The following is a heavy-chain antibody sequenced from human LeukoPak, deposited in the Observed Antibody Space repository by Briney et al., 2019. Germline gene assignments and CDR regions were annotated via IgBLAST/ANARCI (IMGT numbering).Heavy chain of an antibody. Sequence: PGRSLRLSCAASGFTFKDYAMHWVRQAPGKGLEWVSGISWNSGSVDYADSVRGRFTISGDNAKNSLYLQMNSLRADDTALYYCAKSGFSAYGAIDCWGQGALVAVSS. CDR1: GFTFKDYA. CDR3: AKSGFSAYGAIDC. V-gene: IGHV3-9*01. D-gene: IGHD5-12*01. CDR2: ISWNSGSV. J-gene: IGHJ4*02.